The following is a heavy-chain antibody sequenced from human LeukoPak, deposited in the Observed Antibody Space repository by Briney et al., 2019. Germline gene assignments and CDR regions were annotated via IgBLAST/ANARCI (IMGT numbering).Heavy chain of an antibody. CDR1: GYAFSTYS. D-gene: IGHD6-13*01. J-gene: IGHJ4*02. CDR3: ARVAPGHDVGRGYFDY. CDR2: IISTSYDI. Sequence: PGGSLRLSCAASGYAFSTYSMNWVRQAPGEGLEWLSYIISTSYDIFYGDSEKGRFPFSRESATNSLYLQMNRLRAEHTGVYYCARVAPGHDVGRGYFDYWGQGTLVTVSS. V-gene: IGHV3-48*01.